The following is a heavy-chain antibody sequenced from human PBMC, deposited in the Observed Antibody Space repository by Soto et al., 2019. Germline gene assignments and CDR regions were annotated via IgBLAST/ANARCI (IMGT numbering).Heavy chain of an antibody. J-gene: IGHJ6*02. CDR2: IYYSGST. D-gene: IGHD2-21*02. CDR1: GGSISSYY. V-gene: IGHV4-59*01. Sequence: SETLSLTCTVSGGSISSYYWSWIRQPPGKGLEWIGYIYYSGSTNYNPSLKSRVTISVDTSKNQFSLKLSSVTAAETAVYYCARDXLVVTRDYYYGMDVWGQGTTVTVSS. CDR3: ARDXLVVTRDYYYGMDV.